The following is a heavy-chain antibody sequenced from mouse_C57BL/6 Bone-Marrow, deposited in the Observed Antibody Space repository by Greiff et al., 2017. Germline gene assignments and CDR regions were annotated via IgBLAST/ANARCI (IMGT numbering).Heavy chain of an antibody. J-gene: IGHJ1*03. CDR2: IYPGSGNT. D-gene: IGHD2-12*01. CDR1: GYTFTDYY. CDR3: ARSNYKLSWYFDV. V-gene: IGHV1-76*01. Sequence: VKLQESGAELVRPGASVKLSCKASGYTFTDYYINWVKQRPGQGLEWIARIYPGSGNTYYNEKFKGKATLTAEKSSSTAYMQLSSLTSEDSAVYFCARSNYKLSWYFDVWGTGTTVTVSS.